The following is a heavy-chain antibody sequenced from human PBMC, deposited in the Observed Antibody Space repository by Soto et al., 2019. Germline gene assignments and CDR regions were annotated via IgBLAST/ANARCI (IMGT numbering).Heavy chain of an antibody. Sequence: QVQLVQSGAEGKEPGASVRVSCKASGYSFINFDISWVRQAAGQGPEWLGWMNPGSGKTGYTSKFQGGVAMTRDASTATSHLDMTSLTSDDTAVYYCARIASAGTLNWFDPWGPGTLVTVSS. CDR1: GYSFINFD. CDR2: MNPGSGKT. V-gene: IGHV1-8*02. J-gene: IGHJ5*02. D-gene: IGHD6-13*01. CDR3: ARIASAGTLNWFDP.